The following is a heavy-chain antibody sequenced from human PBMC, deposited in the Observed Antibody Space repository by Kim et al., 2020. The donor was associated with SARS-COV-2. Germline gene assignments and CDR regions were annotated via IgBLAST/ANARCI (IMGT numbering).Heavy chain of an antibody. V-gene: IGHV3-23*03. D-gene: IGHD6-13*01. CDR3: AKDKEAAAGRSLFGMDV. CDR2: IYSGGSST. J-gene: IGHJ6*02. CDR1: GFTFSSYA. Sequence: GGSLRLSCAASGFTFSSYAMSWVRQAPGKGLEWVSVIYSGGSSTYYADSVKGRFTISRDNSKNTLYLQMNSLRAEDTAVYYCAKDKEAAAGRSLFGMDVWGQGTTVTVSS.